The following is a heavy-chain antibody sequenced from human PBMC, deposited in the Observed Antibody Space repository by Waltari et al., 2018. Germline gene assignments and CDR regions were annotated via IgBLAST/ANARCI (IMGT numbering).Heavy chain of an antibody. CDR1: GFTFSHYW. V-gene: IGHV3-7*01. J-gene: IGHJ4*02. D-gene: IGHD3-16*01. CDR3: AGGWGWTSIY. CDR2: IKQDGSEK. Sequence: EVQLVESGGDLVQPGGSLRLSCVASGFTFSHYWMTWVRQAPGKGLEWLANIKQDGSEKFYVDSVKGRFTISGDSTKNSFDVQMNSLRAEDTAVYYGAGGWGWTSIYWGQGTLVTVSS.